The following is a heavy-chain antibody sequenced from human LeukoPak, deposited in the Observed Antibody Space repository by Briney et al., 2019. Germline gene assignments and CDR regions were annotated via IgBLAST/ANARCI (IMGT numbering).Heavy chain of an antibody. CDR2: ISSSGNT. CDR1: GGSTSGGNYY. CDR3: ARLGAGPTYYDFWSGYSSFYFDY. J-gene: IGHJ4*02. Sequence: SETLSLTCIVSGGSTSGGNYYWGWIRQPPGKGLEWIGGISSSGNTYYNPSLKSRITISIDTSKNHFSLKLSSVTAADTAVYYCARLGAGPTYYDFWSGYSSFYFDYWGQGTLVTVSS. V-gene: IGHV4-39*02. D-gene: IGHD3-3*01.